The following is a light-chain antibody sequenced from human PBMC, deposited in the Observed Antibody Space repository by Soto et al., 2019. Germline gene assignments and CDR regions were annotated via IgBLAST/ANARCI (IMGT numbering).Light chain of an antibody. CDR3: QQYHNWPPWT. Sequence: EIVMTQSPATLSVSPGERATLSCRASQSVSSHLAGYQQGPGQAPRLLIYGASTRATGIPDRFSGSGSGTEFTLTISSLQPEDFAVYYCQQYHNWPPWTFGQGTKV. CDR2: GAS. CDR1: QSVSSH. V-gene: IGKV3-15*01. J-gene: IGKJ1*01.